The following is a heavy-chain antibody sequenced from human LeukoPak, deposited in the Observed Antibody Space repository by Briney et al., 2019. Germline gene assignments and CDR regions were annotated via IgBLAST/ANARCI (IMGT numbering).Heavy chain of an antibody. CDR3: ACHQGYCSSTSCSYYGMDV. J-gene: IGHJ6*02. D-gene: IGHD2-2*01. CDR1: GYTFTSYD. V-gene: IGHV1-8*01. CDR2: MNPNSGNT. Sequence: ASVKVSCKASGYTFTSYDINWVRQATGQGLEWMGWMNPNSGNTGYAQKFQGRVTMTRNTSISTAYMELSSLRSEDTAVYYCACHQGYCSSTSCSYYGMDVWGQGTTVTVSS.